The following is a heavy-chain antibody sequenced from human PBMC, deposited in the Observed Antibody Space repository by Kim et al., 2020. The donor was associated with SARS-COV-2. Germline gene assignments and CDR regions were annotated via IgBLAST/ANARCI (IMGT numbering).Heavy chain of an antibody. Sequence: SVKVSCKASGGTFSSYAISWVRQAPGQGLEWMGGVIPIFGTANYAQKFQGTVTITADESTSTAYMELSSLRSEDTAVYYCARSRTYYYGSRSYSHFDYWGQGTLVTVSS. CDR1: GGTFSSYA. CDR3: ARSRTYYYGSRSYSHFDY. D-gene: IGHD3-10*01. V-gene: IGHV1-69*13. CDR2: VIPIFGTA. J-gene: IGHJ4*02.